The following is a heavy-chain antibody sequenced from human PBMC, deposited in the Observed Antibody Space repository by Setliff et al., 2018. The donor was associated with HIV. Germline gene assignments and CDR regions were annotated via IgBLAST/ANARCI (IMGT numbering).Heavy chain of an antibody. D-gene: IGHD3-22*01. J-gene: IGHJ3*02. CDR2: IYYSGSA. Sequence: PSETLSLTCTVSGGSISSYYWSWTRQPPGKGLEWIGYIYYSGSANYNPSLKSRVTISVDTSKNQFSLKLSSVTAADTAVYYCAREREGYYDSSGYYYGAFDIWGQGTMVTVSS. CDR1: GGSISSYY. V-gene: IGHV4-59*01. CDR3: AREREGYYDSSGYYYGAFDI.